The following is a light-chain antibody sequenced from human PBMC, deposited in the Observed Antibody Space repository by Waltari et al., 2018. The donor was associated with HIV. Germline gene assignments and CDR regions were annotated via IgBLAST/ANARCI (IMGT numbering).Light chain of an antibody. J-gene: IGLJ3*02. CDR2: DVN. V-gene: IGLV2-14*03. CDR3: ASYTTITSWV. Sequence: QSALTQPASVSGSPGQSIAISCTGTSSDVGAYDYVSWYQQYPGKAPKVILYDVNQRPSGVSDRFSGSKSGNTASLTISGLQAEDEADYYCASYTTITSWVFGGGTRLTVL. CDR1: SSDVGAYDY.